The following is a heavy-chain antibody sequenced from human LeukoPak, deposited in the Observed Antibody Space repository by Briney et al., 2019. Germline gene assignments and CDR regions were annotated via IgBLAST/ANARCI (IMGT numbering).Heavy chain of an antibody. CDR1: GFTFSSYA. V-gene: IGHV3-23*01. D-gene: IGHD2-2*01. CDR3: AKSIVVVPAASLYYFDY. Sequence: GGSLRLSCAASGFTFSSYAMSWVRQAPGPGLEWVSAISGSGGSTYYADSVKGRFTISRDNTKNTLYLQMNSLRAEDTAVYYCAKSIVVVPAASLYYFDYWGQGTLVTVSS. CDR2: ISGSGGST. J-gene: IGHJ4*02.